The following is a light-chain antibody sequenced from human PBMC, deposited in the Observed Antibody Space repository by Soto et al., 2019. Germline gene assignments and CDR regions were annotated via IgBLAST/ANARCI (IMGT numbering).Light chain of an antibody. CDR2: GAS. CDR1: QIVTSSY. V-gene: IGKV3-20*01. Sequence: EIVLTQSPGTLSLAPGERATLFCRVSQIVTSSYLAWYQQKPGQAPRLLIYGASSRATGIPGRFSGSGSGTDFTLTISRLEPEDFAVYYCQQHGSSPPSWTVGQGTKVEIK. J-gene: IGKJ1*01. CDR3: QQHGSSPPSWT.